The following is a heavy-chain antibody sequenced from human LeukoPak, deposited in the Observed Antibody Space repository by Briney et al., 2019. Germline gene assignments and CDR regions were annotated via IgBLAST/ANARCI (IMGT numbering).Heavy chain of an antibody. Sequence: ASVKVSFKASGYTFTSYGISWVRQAPGQGLEWMGWISAYNGNTNYAQKLQGRVTMTTDTSTSTAYMELRSLRSDDTAVYYCARETITFGGVIVSYYMDVWGKGTTVIVSS. CDR1: GYTFTSYG. V-gene: IGHV1-18*01. J-gene: IGHJ6*03. CDR2: ISAYNGNT. CDR3: ARETITFGGVIVSYYMDV. D-gene: IGHD3-16*02.